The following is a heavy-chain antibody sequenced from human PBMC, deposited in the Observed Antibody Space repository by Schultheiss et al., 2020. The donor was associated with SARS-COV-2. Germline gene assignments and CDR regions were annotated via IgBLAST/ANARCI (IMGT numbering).Heavy chain of an antibody. J-gene: IGHJ4*02. CDR1: QFNFGYFW. D-gene: IGHD6-19*01. V-gene: IGHV3-74*03. Sequence: GGSLRLSCAGPQFNFGYFWMHWVRQAPGKRPLWVSRINSDGSRREVADSVEGRFTMSRDNGKNTVYLQMNSLRAEDTAVYYCVRDAGNSGRYGGQGTLVTVSS. CDR2: INSDGSRR. CDR3: VRDAGNSGRY.